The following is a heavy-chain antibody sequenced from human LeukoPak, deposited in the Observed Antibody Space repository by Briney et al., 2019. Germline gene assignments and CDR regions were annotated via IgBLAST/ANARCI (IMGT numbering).Heavy chain of an antibody. CDR1: GSSFTSYW. V-gene: IGHV5-51*01. Sequence: PGESLQISCQGSGSSFTSYWIGWVRQLPGKGLEWMGIIYPGDSDTRYSPSFQGQVTISADKSISTPYLQCSSLQSSDPAMYYCARGRLSYLFDYWGQGTLVTVSS. CDR2: IYPGDSDT. J-gene: IGHJ4*02. CDR3: ARGRLSYLFDY. D-gene: IGHD6-25*01.